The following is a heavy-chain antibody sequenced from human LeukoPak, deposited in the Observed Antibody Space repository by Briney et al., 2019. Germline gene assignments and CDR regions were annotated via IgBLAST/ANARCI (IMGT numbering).Heavy chain of an antibody. CDR3: ARDSSWFDP. CDR1: GGSISSSSYY. J-gene: IGHJ5*02. V-gene: IGHV4-39*07. CDR2: IYYSGST. Sequence: SETLSLTCTVSGGSISSSSYYWGWIRQPPGKGLEWIGSIYYSGSTYYNPSLKSRVTISVDTSKNQFSLKLSSVTAADTAVYYCARDSSWFDPWGQGTLVTVSS.